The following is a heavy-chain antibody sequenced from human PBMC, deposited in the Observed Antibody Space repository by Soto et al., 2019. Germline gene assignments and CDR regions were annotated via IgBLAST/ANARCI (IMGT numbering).Heavy chain of an antibody. Sequence: QVQLVESGGGVVQPGRSLRLSCAASGCIFSSYAMHWVRQAPGKGLEWVAVISYDGSNKYYADSVKGRFTISRDNSKNTLYLQMNSLRAEDTAVYYCARELHGGRGWYAVDYWGQGIMVTVSS. CDR2: ISYDGSNK. V-gene: IGHV3-30-3*01. CDR3: ARELHGGRGWYAVDY. D-gene: IGHD6-19*01. J-gene: IGHJ4*02. CDR1: GCIFSSYA.